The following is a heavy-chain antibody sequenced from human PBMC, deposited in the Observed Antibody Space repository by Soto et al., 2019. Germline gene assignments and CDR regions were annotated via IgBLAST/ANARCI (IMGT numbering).Heavy chain of an antibody. CDR3: AIDWERWLEWSGGGDFDY. V-gene: IGHV4-59*12. Sequence: PSETLSLTCTVSGGSISSYYWSWIRQPPGKGLEWIGYIYYSGSTNYNPSLKSRVTISVDTSKNQFSLKLSSVTAADTAVYYCAIDWERWLEWSGGGDFDYWGQGTMVTVSS. D-gene: IGHD1-1*01. CDR2: IYYSGST. CDR1: GGSISSYY. J-gene: IGHJ4*02.